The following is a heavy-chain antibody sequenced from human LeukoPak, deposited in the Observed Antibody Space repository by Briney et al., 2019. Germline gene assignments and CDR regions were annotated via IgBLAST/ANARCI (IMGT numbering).Heavy chain of an antibody. D-gene: IGHD5-18*01. CDR2: IYYSGST. Sequence: KPSETLSLTCGVSGGSISSYYWAWIRQAPGKGLEWIGSIYYSGSTDYNPSLKSRVTISVDTSKNQFSLKLSSVTAADTAVYYCARGRIARLPYFDYWGQGTLVTVSS. V-gene: IGHV4-59*01. CDR3: ARGRIARLPYFDY. J-gene: IGHJ4*02. CDR1: GGSISSYY.